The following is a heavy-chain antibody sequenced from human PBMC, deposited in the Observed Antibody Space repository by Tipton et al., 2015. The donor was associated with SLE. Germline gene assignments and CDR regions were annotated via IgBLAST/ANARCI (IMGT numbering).Heavy chain of an antibody. CDR1: GFTFSSYI. D-gene: IGHD3-3*01. V-gene: IGHV3-64D*06. CDR3: VKDPGYDFWSGLGDY. CDR2: ISSNGDNT. Sequence: SLRLSCAVSGFTFSSYIMHWVRQAPGKGLEYVSAISSNGDNTYYADSVKGRFTISRDNSKNTLYLQMSSLRAEDTAVYYCVKDPGYDFWSGLGDYWGQGTLVTVSS. J-gene: IGHJ4*02.